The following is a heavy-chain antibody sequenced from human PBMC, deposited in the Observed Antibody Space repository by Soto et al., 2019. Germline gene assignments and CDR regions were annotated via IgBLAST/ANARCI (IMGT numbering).Heavy chain of an antibody. Sequence: GGSLRLSCSASGFTFSSYAMHWVRQAPGKGLEYVSAMTYNGSSTYYLDTVNGRFTIAIENSNNTLYLQMMILRAEDTVVYYCVKCLEFFLAYYIYGMDVWCQGTSVTVSS. D-gene: IGHD3-3*02. CDR1: GFTFSSYA. V-gene: IGHV3-64D*06. CDR2: MTYNGSST. CDR3: VKCLEFFLAYYIYGMDV. J-gene: IGHJ6*02.